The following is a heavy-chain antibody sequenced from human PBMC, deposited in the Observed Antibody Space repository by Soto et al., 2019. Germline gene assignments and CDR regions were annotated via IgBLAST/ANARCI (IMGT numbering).Heavy chain of an antibody. V-gene: IGHV3-30*18. CDR3: AKSQTFTSIYGMDV. Sequence: QVQLVESGGGVVQPGRSLRLSCVASGFTFSSYGMHWVRQAPGKGLEWVAVISYDGSNKYYADSVKGRFTISRDNSKNTLYLQMNSLRAEDTAVYYCAKSQTFTSIYGMDVWGQGTTVTVSS. CDR1: GFTFSSYG. CDR2: ISYDGSNK. J-gene: IGHJ6*02.